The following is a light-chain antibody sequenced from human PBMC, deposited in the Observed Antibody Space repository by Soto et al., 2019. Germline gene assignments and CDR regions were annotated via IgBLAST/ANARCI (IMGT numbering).Light chain of an antibody. CDR2: RNN. Sequence: QSVLTQPPSASGTPGQRVTISCSGSSSNIGSNYVYWYQQLPGTAPKLLIYRNNQRPSGVPDRFSGSKSGTSASLAISGPRSEDEAVYYCAAWDDSLSGNVVFGGGTKLTVL. V-gene: IGLV1-47*01. J-gene: IGLJ2*01. CDR3: AAWDDSLSGNVV. CDR1: SSNIGSNY.